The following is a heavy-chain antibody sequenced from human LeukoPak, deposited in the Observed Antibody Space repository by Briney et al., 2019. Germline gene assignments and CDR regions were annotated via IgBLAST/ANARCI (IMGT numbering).Heavy chain of an antibody. CDR1: GGSISSYY. Sequence: PSETLSLTCAVSGGSISSYYWSWIRQPPGKGLEWIGYIYYSGSTNYNPSLKSRVTISVDTSKDQFSLKLSSVTAADTAVYYCARAPVDYGDYWFDPWGQGTLVTVSS. V-gene: IGHV4-59*08. J-gene: IGHJ5*02. D-gene: IGHD4-17*01. CDR2: IYYSGST. CDR3: ARAPVDYGDYWFDP.